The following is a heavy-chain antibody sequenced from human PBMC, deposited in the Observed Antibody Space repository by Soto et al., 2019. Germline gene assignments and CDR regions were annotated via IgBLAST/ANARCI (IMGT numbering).Heavy chain of an antibody. J-gene: IGHJ5*01. CDR2: ISTTSFTI. D-gene: IGHD2-15*01. Sequence: PGGSLRLSCTASGFSFSTYNMDWVRQAPGKGPEWIAYISTTSFTIYYADSVKGRFTISRDNDRNSLYLEMNSLRDEGTAVYYCARDRCYDGTCYSASDSWGQGTLVTVSS. V-gene: IGHV3-48*02. CDR1: GFSFSTYN. CDR3: ARDRCYDGTCYSASDS.